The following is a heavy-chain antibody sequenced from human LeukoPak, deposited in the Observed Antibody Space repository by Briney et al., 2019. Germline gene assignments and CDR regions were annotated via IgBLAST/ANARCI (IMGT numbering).Heavy chain of an antibody. CDR3: ARDIGVYYGSGSYYKWSHFDY. Sequence: SETLSLTCAVSNYSINTDYFWGWIRQPPGKGLEWIGEINHSGSTNYNPSLKSRVTISVDTSKNQFSLKLSSVTAADTAVYYCARDIGVYYGSGSYYKWSHFDYWGQGTLVTVSS. CDR2: INHSGST. CDR1: NYSINTDYF. D-gene: IGHD3-10*01. V-gene: IGHV4-38-2*02. J-gene: IGHJ4*02.